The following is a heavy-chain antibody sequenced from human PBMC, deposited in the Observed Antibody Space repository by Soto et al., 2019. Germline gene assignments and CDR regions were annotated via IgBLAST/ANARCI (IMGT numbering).Heavy chain of an antibody. CDR2: IYHSGST. D-gene: IGHD3-10*01. CDR3: ARGPITMVRGVRNWFDP. V-gene: IGHV4-4*02. Sequence: QVQLQESGPGLVKPSGTLSLTCAVSGGSISSSNWWSWVRQPPGKGLEWIGEIYHSGSTNYNPSLKSRVTISVDKSKNQFSLRLSSVTAADTAVYYCARGPITMVRGVRNWFDPWGQGTLVTVSS. CDR1: GGSISSSNW. J-gene: IGHJ5*02.